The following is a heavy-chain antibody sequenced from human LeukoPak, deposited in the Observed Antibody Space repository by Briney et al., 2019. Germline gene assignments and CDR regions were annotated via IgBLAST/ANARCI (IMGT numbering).Heavy chain of an antibody. CDR3: ARAMVRGVIPY. Sequence: GGSLRLSCAASGFTFRAYAMHWVRQAPGKGLEWLAVISNDGTIQYYADSVKGRFTISRDNSRNIMNLQTDSLRPEDTALYYCARAMVRGVIPYWGQGTLATVSS. D-gene: IGHD3-10*01. V-gene: IGHV3-30*04. CDR1: GFTFRAYA. CDR2: ISNDGTIQ. J-gene: IGHJ4*02.